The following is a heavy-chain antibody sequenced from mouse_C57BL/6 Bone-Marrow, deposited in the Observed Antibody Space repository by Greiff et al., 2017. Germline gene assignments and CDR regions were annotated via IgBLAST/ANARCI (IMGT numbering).Heavy chain of an antibody. D-gene: IGHD2-4*01. V-gene: IGHV1-50*01. CDR1: GYTFTSYW. J-gene: IGHJ3*01. CDR3: AREEDDYPFAY. Sequence: VQLQQPGAELVKPGASVKLSCKASGYTFTSYWMQWVKQRPGQGLEWIGEIDPSDSYTNYNQKFKGNATLTVDTSSSTAYMQLRSRTSEDSAVYYCAREEDDYPFAYWGQGTLVTVSA. CDR2: IDPSDSYT.